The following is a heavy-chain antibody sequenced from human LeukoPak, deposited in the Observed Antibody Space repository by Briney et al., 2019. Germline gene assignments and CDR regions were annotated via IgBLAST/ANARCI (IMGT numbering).Heavy chain of an antibody. J-gene: IGHJ4*02. V-gene: IGHV3-11*04. CDR1: GFTFSDYY. CDR3: ARASVDTAMVISY. CDR2: ISSSGSTI. Sequence: KSGGSLRLSCAASGFTFSDYYMSWIRQAPGKGLEWVSYISSSGSTIYYADSVKGRFTISRDNAKNSLYLQMNSLRAEDTAVYYCARASVDTAMVISYWGQGTLVTVSS. D-gene: IGHD5-18*01.